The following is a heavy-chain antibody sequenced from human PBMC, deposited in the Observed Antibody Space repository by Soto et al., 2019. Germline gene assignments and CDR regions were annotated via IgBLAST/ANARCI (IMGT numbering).Heavy chain of an antibody. Sequence: GXSGKVSCKASVGTFSSYAISWVRQAPGQGLEWMGGIIPIFGTANYAQKFQGRVTITADKSTSTAYMELSSLRSEDTAVYYCASRYIDGYSMYNWFDHWGQGTLVTVSS. CDR2: IIPIFGTA. CDR1: VGTFSSYA. J-gene: IGHJ5*02. CDR3: ASRYIDGYSMYNWFDH. D-gene: IGHD4-4*01. V-gene: IGHV1-69*06.